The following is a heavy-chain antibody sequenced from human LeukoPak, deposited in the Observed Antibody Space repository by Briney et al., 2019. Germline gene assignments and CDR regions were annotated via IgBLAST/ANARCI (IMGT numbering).Heavy chain of an antibody. CDR2: ISSSGSTI. CDR1: GFTFSDYY. V-gene: IGHV3-11*01. D-gene: IGHD6-13*01. J-gene: IGHJ4*02. CDR3: ASEGRQLALTY. Sequence: GGSLRLSCAASGFTFSDYYMSWIRQAPGKGLEWVSYISSSGSTIYYADSVKGRFTISRDNAKNSPYLQMNSLRAEDTAVYYCASEGRQLALTYWGQGTLVTVSS.